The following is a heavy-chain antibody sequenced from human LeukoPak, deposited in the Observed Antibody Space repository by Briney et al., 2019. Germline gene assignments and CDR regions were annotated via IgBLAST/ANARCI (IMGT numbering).Heavy chain of an antibody. CDR3: ASRPRADMGPLDF. D-gene: IGHD1-14*01. J-gene: IGHJ4*02. CDR2: ITGRGDRT. Sequence: PGGSLRLSCAASGFTFSSYAMSGVRQAPGKGLEWVSSITGRGDRTYYADSVKGRFTISRDHSKNTLYLQMNSLRADETAVYYCASRPRADMGPLDFWGEGTLVTVSS. V-gene: IGHV3-23*01. CDR1: GFTFSSYA.